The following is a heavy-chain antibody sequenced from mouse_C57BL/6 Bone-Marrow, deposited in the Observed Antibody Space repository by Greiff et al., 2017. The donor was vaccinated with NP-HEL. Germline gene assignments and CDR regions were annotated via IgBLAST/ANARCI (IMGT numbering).Heavy chain of an antibody. V-gene: IGHV1-85*01. Sequence: QVQLQQSGPELVKPGASVKLSCTASGYTFTIYDINWVKQRPGQGLEWIGRIYPRDGSTKYNAKFKGKATLTVDTSSSTAYMELHSLTSEDTAVYLRARPDEYNAMEFWGKETSATVTS. D-gene: IGHD2-3*01. CDR1: GYTFTIYD. CDR2: IYPRDGST. CDR3: ARPDEYNAMEF. J-gene: IGHJ4*01.